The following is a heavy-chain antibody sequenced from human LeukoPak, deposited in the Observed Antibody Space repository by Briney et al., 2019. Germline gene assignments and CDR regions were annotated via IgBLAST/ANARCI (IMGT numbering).Heavy chain of an antibody. D-gene: IGHD2-2*01. J-gene: IGHJ5*02. CDR1: GGTFSNYA. V-gene: IGHV1-69*13. Sequence: SVKVSCKASGGTFSNYALSWVRQAPGQGLEWMGGIIPIFGTANYAQKFQGRVTITADESTSTAYMELSSLRSEDTAVYYCARVCQSTSCYPTWFDPWGQGTLVTVSS. CDR2: IIPIFGTA. CDR3: ARVCQSTSCYPTWFDP.